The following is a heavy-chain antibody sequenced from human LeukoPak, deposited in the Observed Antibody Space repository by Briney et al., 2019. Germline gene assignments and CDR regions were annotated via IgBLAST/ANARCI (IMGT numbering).Heavy chain of an antibody. CDR2: IKQDGSEK. CDR3: ATDYYDSSGYKYYNLDY. CDR1: GFTFSSYW. J-gene: IGHJ4*02. D-gene: IGHD3-22*01. Sequence: PGGSLRLSCAASGFTFSSYWMSWVRQAPGKGLEWVANIKQDGSEKYYVDSVKGRFTISRDNAKNSLYLQMNSLRAEDTAVYYCATDYYDSSGYKYYNLDYWGQGTLVTVSS. V-gene: IGHV3-7*01.